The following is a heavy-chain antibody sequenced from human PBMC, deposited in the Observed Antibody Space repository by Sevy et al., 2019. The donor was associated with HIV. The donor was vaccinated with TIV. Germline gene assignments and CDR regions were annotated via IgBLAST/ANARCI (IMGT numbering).Heavy chain of an antibody. CDR1: GFTFNNYA. CDR3: AKDEKYQLPRRTFDY. Sequence: GGSLRLSCAASGFTFNNYAMSWVRQAPGKGLEWVSAISSSGGSTYYADSVKGRFTISRDNSKNTLYLQMNSLRAEDTAIYYCAKDEKYQLPRRTFDYWGQGTLVTVSS. CDR2: ISSSGGST. J-gene: IGHJ4*02. V-gene: IGHV3-23*01. D-gene: IGHD2-2*01.